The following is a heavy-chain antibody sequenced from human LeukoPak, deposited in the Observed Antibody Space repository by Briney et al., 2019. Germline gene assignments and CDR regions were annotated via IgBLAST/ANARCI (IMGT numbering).Heavy chain of an antibody. D-gene: IGHD1-1*01. Sequence: GGSLRLSCAATGFTFSSYAMSRVRQAPGKGLEWVAFTSYDGSNKYYAVSVKGRFTISRDNSKNTLYLQMSSLRGEDTALYYCAKGEEETGYGMDVWGQGTTVTVSS. V-gene: IGHV3-30*18. CDR1: GFTFSSYA. CDR2: TSYDGSNK. J-gene: IGHJ6*02. CDR3: AKGEEETGYGMDV.